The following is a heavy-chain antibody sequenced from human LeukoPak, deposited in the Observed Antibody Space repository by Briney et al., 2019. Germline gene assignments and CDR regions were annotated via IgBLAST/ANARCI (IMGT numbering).Heavy chain of an antibody. Sequence: GGSLRLSCAASGFTFTSYYMHWVRQAPGQGLEWMGIINPSGGSTSYAQKFQGRVTMTRDTSTSTVYMELSSLRSEDTAVYYCARDADLVGAVAGLYYDYWGQGTLVTVSS. J-gene: IGHJ4*02. CDR1: GFTFTSYY. CDR2: INPSGGST. D-gene: IGHD6-19*01. V-gene: IGHV1-46*01. CDR3: ARDADLVGAVAGLYYDY.